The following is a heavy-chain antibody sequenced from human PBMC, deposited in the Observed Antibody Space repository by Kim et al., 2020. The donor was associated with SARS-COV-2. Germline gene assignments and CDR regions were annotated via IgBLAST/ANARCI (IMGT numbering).Heavy chain of an antibody. Sequence: ASVKVSCKTSGYTLTELSMHWVRQAPGKGLEWMGGFDPEDGETIYAQKFQGRVTMTEETSTDTAYMELSSLRSEDTAVYYCATGPPLYCSSTSCYLRGAFEIWGQGTMVTVSS. J-gene: IGHJ3*02. CDR1: GYTLTELS. CDR3: ATGPPLYCSSTSCYLRGAFEI. CDR2: FDPEDGET. V-gene: IGHV1-24*01. D-gene: IGHD2-2*01.